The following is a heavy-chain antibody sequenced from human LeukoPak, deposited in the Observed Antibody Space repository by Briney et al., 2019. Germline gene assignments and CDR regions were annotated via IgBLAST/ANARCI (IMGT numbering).Heavy chain of an antibody. V-gene: IGHV3-21*01. D-gene: IGHD6-6*01. CDR3: ARDGIPYSSSGPVDY. CDR1: GFTFSSYS. J-gene: IGHJ4*02. Sequence: PGGSLRLSCAASGFTFSSYSMNWVRQAPGKGLEWVSSISSSSSYIYYADSVKGRFTISRDNAKNSLYLQMNSLRAEDTAVYYCARDGIPYSSSGPVDYWGQGTLVTVSS. CDR2: ISSSSSYI.